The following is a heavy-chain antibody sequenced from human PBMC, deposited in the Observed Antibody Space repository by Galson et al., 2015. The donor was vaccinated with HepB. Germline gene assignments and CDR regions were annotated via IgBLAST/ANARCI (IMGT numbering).Heavy chain of an antibody. Sequence: QSGAEVKKPGESLKISCKGSGYSFTSYWIGWVRQMPGKGLEWMGIIYPGDSDTRYSPSFQGQVTISADKSISTAYLQWSSLKASDTAMYHCAIPRTYCSGGSCLSGWFDPWGQGTLVTVSS. J-gene: IGHJ5*02. CDR3: AIPRTYCSGGSCLSGWFDP. CDR2: IYPGDSDT. D-gene: IGHD2-15*01. CDR1: GYSFTSYW. V-gene: IGHV5-51*01.